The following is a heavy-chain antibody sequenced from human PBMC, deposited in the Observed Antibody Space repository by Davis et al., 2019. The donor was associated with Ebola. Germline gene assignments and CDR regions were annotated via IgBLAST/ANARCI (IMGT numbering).Heavy chain of an antibody. CDR3: ARDLSSSYYYHYYGMDV. Sequence: ASVKVSCKASGYRFTSYGISWARQAPGQGLEWMGWLSGHNGHTDYAHNFPGRVTMTRDTSLSTVYMELTSLRSDDTAVYYCARDLSSSYYYHYYGMDVWGQGTTVTVSS. J-gene: IGHJ6*02. CDR2: LSGHNGHT. V-gene: IGHV1-18*04. CDR1: GYRFTSYG.